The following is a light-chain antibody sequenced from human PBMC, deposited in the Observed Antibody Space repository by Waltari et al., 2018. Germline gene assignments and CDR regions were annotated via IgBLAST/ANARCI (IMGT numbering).Light chain of an antibody. CDR3: AAWDDSLNGRV. CDR2: TNN. J-gene: IGLJ3*02. Sequence: QSVLPQPPSASGTPGQGVTVSCSGSNSNIGRNFVSRYPQVPGTAHKLLIHTNNQRPSGVPDRFSGSKSGTSASLAISGLQSVDEDHYYCAAWDDSLNGRVFGGGTKVTVL. V-gene: IGLV1-44*01. CDR1: NSNIGRNF.